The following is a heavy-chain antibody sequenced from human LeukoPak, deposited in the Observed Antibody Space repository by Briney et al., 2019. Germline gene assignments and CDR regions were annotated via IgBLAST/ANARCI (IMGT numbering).Heavy chain of an antibody. Sequence: GASVKVSCKASGYTFGSYGISWVRQAPGQGLEWVGWISDYNGDTRYAQHLQGRVTLTTDTSTGTAYMELRSLTSDDTALYYCARDTALIITPGGPDFWGRGTLITVSS. J-gene: IGHJ4*02. CDR2: ISDYNGDT. D-gene: IGHD2-8*02. CDR1: GYTFGSYG. CDR3: ARDTALIITPGGPDF. V-gene: IGHV1-18*01.